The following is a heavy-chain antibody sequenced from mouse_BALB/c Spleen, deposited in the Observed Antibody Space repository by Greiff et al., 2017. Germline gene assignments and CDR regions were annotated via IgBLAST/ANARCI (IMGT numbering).Heavy chain of an antibody. D-gene: IGHD2-2*01. CDR2: ISNGGGST. V-gene: IGHV5-12-2*01. CDR3: ARQRGYEEAWFAY. Sequence: EVKLMESGGGLVQPGGSLKLSCAASGFTFSSYTMSWVRQTPEKRLEWVAYISNGGGSTYYPDTVKGRFTISRDNAKNTLYLQMSSLKSEDTAMYYCARQRGYEEAWFAYWGQGTLVTVSA. J-gene: IGHJ3*01. CDR1: GFTFSSYT.